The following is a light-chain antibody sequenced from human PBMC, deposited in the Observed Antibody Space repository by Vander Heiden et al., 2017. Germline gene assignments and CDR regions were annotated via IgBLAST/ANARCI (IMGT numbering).Light chain of an antibody. V-gene: IGLV2-8*01. Sequence: QSALTQPPSASGSPGQSVTISCTGTSSDIGGYNLVSWYQQHPGKAPKLLIYEVNKRPSGVPDRFSGSKSGNTASLTVSGLQAEDEAEYYCSSYGGSSNRVNVFGTGTQVIVL. CDR1: SSDIGGYNL. CDR2: EVN. CDR3: SSYGGSSNRVNV. J-gene: IGLJ1*01.